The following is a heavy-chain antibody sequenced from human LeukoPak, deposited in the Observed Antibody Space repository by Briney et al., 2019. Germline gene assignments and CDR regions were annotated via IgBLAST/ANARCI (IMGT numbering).Heavy chain of an antibody. Sequence: PGGSLRLSCAASGFTFSSYAMHWVRQAPGKGLEWVAVISYDGSNKYYADSVKGRFTISRDNSKNTLYLQMNSLRAEDTAVYYCAREGVGRDGYSYDAFDIWSQGTMVTVSS. CDR2: ISYDGSNK. J-gene: IGHJ3*02. CDR3: AREGVGRDGYSYDAFDI. V-gene: IGHV3-30-3*01. D-gene: IGHD5-24*01. CDR1: GFTFSSYA.